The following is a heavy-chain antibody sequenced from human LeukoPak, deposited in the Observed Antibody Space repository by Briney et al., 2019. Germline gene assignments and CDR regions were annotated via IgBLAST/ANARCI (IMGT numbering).Heavy chain of an antibody. CDR3: ARGYHRHYSGSGRWYNWFDP. CDR2: MNPNSGNT. Sequence: ASVKVSCKASGYTFTSYDINWVRQATGQGLEWMGWMNPNSGNTGYAQKFQGRVTMTRNTSISTAYMELSSLRSEDTAVYYCARGYHRHYSGSGRWYNWFDPWGQGTLVTVSS. D-gene: IGHD3-10*01. J-gene: IGHJ5*02. V-gene: IGHV1-8*01. CDR1: GYTFTSYD.